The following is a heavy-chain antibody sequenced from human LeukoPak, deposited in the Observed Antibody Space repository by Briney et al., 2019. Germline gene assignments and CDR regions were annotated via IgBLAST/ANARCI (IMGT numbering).Heavy chain of an antibody. Sequence: PSETLSLTCTVSGGSISSGGYYLSWIRQHPGKGLEWIVYIYYSGSTYYNPSLKSRVTISVDTSKNQFSLKLSSVTAADTAVYYCASTPYSSSDYSYYFDYWGQGTLVTVSS. CDR1: GGSISSGGYY. V-gene: IGHV4-31*03. J-gene: IGHJ4*02. D-gene: IGHD6-6*01. CDR3: ASTPYSSSDYSYYFDY. CDR2: IYYSGST.